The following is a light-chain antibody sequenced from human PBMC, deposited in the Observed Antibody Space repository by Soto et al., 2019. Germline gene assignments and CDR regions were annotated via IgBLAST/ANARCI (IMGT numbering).Light chain of an antibody. CDR3: QQRSKWPLT. CDR1: QSVSSSY. V-gene: IGKV3D-20*02. Sequence: IGWPKYPGPLSLSPGESATLSCRASQSVSSSYLAWYQQKPGQAPRLLIYDASNRATGIPARFSGSGSGTDFTLTISSLEPEDFAVYYCQQRSKWPLTFGRGTMVDIK. J-gene: IGKJ4*01. CDR2: DAS.